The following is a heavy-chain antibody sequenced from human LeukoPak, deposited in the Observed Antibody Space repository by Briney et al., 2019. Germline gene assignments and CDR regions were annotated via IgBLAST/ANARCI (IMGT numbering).Heavy chain of an antibody. D-gene: IGHD4-11*01. V-gene: IGHV3-21*01. CDR1: GFTFSSYS. CDR3: ARDLTDYSNYYYYMDV. CDR2: ISSSSSYI. Sequence: GGSLRLSCAASGFTFSSYSMNWVRQAPGKGLEWVSSISSSSSYIYYADSVKGRFTISRDNAKNSLYLQMNSLRAEDTAVYYCARDLTDYSNYYYYMDVWGKGTTVTVSS. J-gene: IGHJ6*03.